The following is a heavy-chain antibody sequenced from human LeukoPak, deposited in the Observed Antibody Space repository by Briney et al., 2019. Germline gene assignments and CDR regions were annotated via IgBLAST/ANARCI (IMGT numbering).Heavy chain of an antibody. J-gene: IGHJ4*02. CDR3: ARDKHDYGFDY. CDR1: GFTFSSYS. CDR2: VSNTGVAK. Sequence: GGSLRLSCAASGFTFSSYSMGWVRQAPGRGLEWVSFVSNTGVAKYYADSAKGRFTISRDNAHNSLYLQMNSLRDEDSALYYCARDKHDYGFDYWGQGTLVTVSS. D-gene: IGHD4-17*01. V-gene: IGHV3-48*02.